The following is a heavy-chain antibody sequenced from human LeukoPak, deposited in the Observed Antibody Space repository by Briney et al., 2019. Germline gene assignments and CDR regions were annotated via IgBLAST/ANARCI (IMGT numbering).Heavy chain of an antibody. V-gene: IGHV3-48*02. CDR2: IGSSTDTM. Sequence: GGSLRLSCVASGFTFSSYDMNWVRQAPGKGLEWVSYIGSSTDTMYYADSVRGRFTISRDNAKNSLYLQMNSLRDEDTAVYYCTRRFDCWGQGTLVTVSP. J-gene: IGHJ4*02. CDR1: GFTFSSYD. CDR3: TRRFDC.